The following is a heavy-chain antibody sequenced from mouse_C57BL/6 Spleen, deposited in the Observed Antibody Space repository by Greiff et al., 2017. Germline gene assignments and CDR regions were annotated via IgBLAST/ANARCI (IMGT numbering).Heavy chain of an antibody. CDR1: GYTFTDYY. Sequence: EVQLQQSGPVLVKPGASVKMSCKASGYTFTDYYMNWVKQSHGKSLEWIGVINPYNGGTSYNQKFKGKATLTVDKSSSTAYMELNSLTSEDSAVYYCARGAYGYDQVFAYWGQGTLVTVSA. J-gene: IGHJ3*01. CDR2: INPYNGGT. V-gene: IGHV1-19*01. D-gene: IGHD2-2*01. CDR3: ARGAYGYDQVFAY.